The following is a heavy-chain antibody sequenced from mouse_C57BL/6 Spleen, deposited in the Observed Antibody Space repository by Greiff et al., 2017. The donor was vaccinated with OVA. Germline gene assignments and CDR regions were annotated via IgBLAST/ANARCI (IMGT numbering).Heavy chain of an antibody. V-gene: IGHV1-15*01. CDR3: TRGGLRRGAMDN. CDR1: GYTFTDYE. CDR2: IDPETGGT. Sequence: VQLQQSGAELVRPGASVTLSCKASGYTFTDYEMHWVKQTPVHGLEWIGAIDPETGGTAYNQKFKGKAILTADKSSSTAYMELRSLTSEDSAVYYGTRGGLRRGAMDNWGQGTSATVSS. D-gene: IGHD2-4*01. J-gene: IGHJ4*01.